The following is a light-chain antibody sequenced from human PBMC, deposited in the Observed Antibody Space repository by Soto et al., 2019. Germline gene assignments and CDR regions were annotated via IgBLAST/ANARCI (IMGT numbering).Light chain of an antibody. J-gene: IGLJ3*02. Sequence: QSALTQPASVSGSPGQSITISCTGSSSDVGGYDYVSWYQQHPGKAPKLMIFEVSNRPSGASNRFSGSKSGNTASLTISGLQAEDEAAYHCSSYTSSSTLVFGGGTKVTVL. CDR1: SSDVGGYDY. CDR3: SSYTSSSTLV. V-gene: IGLV2-14*01. CDR2: EVS.